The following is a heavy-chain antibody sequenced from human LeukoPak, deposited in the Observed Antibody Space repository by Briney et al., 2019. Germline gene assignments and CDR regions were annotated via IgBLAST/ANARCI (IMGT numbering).Heavy chain of an antibody. J-gene: IGHJ5*02. CDR2: IDPSDSYT. Sequence: GESLKISCKGSGYSFTSYWISWVRQMPGKGLEWMGRIDPSDSYTNYSPPFQGHVTISADKSISTAYLQWSSLKASDTAMYYCAILGYCSSTSCYEGGYWFDPWGQGTLVTVSS. V-gene: IGHV5-10-1*01. D-gene: IGHD2-2*01. CDR1: GYSFTSYW. CDR3: AILGYCSSTSCYEGGYWFDP.